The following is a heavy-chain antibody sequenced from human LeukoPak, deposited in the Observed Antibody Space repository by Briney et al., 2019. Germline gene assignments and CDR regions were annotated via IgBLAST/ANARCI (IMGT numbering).Heavy chain of an antibody. Sequence: ASVKVSCKASGGTFSSYAISWVRQAPGQGLEWMGRIIPILGIANYAQKFQGRVTITADKSTSTAYMELSSLRSVDTAVYYCARDRGYSSSWYEPRYYYYGMDVWGQGTTVTVSS. CDR2: IIPILGIA. CDR3: ARDRGYSSSWYEPRYYYYGMDV. D-gene: IGHD6-13*01. V-gene: IGHV1-69*04. J-gene: IGHJ6*02. CDR1: GGTFSSYA.